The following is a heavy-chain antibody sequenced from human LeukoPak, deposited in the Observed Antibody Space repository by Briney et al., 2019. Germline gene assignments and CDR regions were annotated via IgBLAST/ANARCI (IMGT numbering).Heavy chain of an antibody. CDR2: IIPIFGTA. CDR3: ARDRFSGYYYGMDV. CDR1: GGTFSSYA. V-gene: IGHV1-69*13. Sequence: APVKVSCKASGGTFSSYAISWVRQAPGQGLEWMGGIIPIFGTANYAQKFQGRVTITADESTSTAYMELSSLRSEDTAVYYCARDRFSGYYYGMDVWGQGTTVTVSS. J-gene: IGHJ6*02. D-gene: IGHD6-19*01.